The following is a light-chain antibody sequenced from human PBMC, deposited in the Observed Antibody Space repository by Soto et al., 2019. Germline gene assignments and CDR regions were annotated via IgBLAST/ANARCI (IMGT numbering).Light chain of an antibody. Sequence: DIQMTQSPPILSASVGDRVTISCRASRIIGNWLAWYQQKPGKAPKLLIYGASTLESGVPSRFSGSGSGTEFTLTFSGLQPDDFATYYCQQYNTYSFGQGTHVEIK. CDR1: RIIGNW. J-gene: IGKJ2*01. CDR2: GAS. CDR3: QQYNTYS. V-gene: IGKV1-5*03.